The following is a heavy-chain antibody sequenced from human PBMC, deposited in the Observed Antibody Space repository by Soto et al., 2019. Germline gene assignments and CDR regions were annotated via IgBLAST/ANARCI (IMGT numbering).Heavy chain of an antibody. CDR1: GGSISSSSYY. J-gene: IGHJ6*02. D-gene: IGHD3-3*01. CDR2: IYYSGST. Sequence: PSETLSLTCTVSGGSISSSSYYWGWIRQPPGRGLGWIGSIYYSGSTYYNPSLKSRVTISVDTSKNHFSLKLSSVTAADTAVYYCARHGDFWSGYFYYGMDVWGQGTTVTVSS. V-gene: IGHV4-39*01. CDR3: ARHGDFWSGYFYYGMDV.